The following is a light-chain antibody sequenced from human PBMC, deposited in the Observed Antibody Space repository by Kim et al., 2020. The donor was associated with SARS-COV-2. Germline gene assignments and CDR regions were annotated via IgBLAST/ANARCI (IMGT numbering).Light chain of an antibody. Sequence: SYELTQPPSVSVAPGKTARITCGGNNIGSKSMHWYQQKPGQAPVLVIYYDSDRTSGIPERFSGSNSGNTATLTISRVEAGDETDYYCQVWDISSDHWVFGGGTQLSVL. CDR2: YDS. V-gene: IGLV3-21*04. CDR3: QVWDISSDHWV. J-gene: IGLJ3*02. CDR1: NIGSKS.